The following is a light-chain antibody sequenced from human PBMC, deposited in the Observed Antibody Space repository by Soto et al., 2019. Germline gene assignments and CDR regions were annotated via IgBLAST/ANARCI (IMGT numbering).Light chain of an antibody. CDR3: AAWDDSLRGVV. J-gene: IGLJ2*01. CDR2: SHN. CDR1: NSNIGNNF. Sequence: QSVLTQPPSTSGTPGQRVTISCSGSNSNIGNNFVFWYQHLPGTAPKLLIYSHNQRPSGVPDRFSGSTSGTSASLAISGLRSEDEAHYYCAAWDDSLRGVVFGGGTNLTVL. V-gene: IGLV1-47*02.